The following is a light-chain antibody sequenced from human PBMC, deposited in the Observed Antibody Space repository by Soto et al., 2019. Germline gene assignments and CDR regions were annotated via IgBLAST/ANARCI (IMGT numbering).Light chain of an antibody. V-gene: IGKV1-5*01. J-gene: IGKJ1*01. CDR3: QQYVTLPWT. Sequence: DIQMTQSPSTLSASVGDRVTITCRASQSISSWLAWYQQKPGKAPKLLIYDASSLESGVPSRFSGSGSGTDFTLTISRLEPEDFAVYYCQQYVTLPWTFGQGTKVDI. CDR1: QSISSW. CDR2: DAS.